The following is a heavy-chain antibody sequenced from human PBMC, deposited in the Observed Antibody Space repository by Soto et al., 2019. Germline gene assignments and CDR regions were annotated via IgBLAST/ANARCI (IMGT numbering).Heavy chain of an antibody. CDR1: GGSVSSGSYY. CDR3: ARALHTYGDYGFDY. Sequence: PSETLSLTCTVSGGSVSSGSYYWSWIRQPPGKGLEWIGYIYYSGSTNYNPSLKSRVTISVDTSKNQFSLKLSSVTAADTAVYYCARALHTYGDYGFDYWGQGTLVTVS. D-gene: IGHD4-17*01. CDR2: IYYSGST. V-gene: IGHV4-61*01. J-gene: IGHJ4*02.